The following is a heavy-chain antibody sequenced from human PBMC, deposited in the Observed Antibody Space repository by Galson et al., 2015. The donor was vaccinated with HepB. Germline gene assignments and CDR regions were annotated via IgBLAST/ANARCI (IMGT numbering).Heavy chain of an antibody. J-gene: IGHJ5*02. D-gene: IGHD6-13*01. CDR1: GFTFSSHW. Sequence: SLRLSCAASGFTFSSHWMHWVRQAPGKGLVWVSRFNSDGSSTSYADSVKGRFTISRDNPKNTLYLQMNSLRAEDTAVYYCARDSARIAAAGLAWFDPWGQGTLVTVSS. CDR2: FNSDGSST. CDR3: ARDSARIAAAGLAWFDP. V-gene: IGHV3-74*01.